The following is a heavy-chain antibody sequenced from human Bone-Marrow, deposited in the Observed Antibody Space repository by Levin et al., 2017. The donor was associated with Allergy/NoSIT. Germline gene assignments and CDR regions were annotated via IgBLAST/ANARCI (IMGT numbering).Heavy chain of an antibody. Sequence: ASVKVSCKASGYTFTGYYMHWVRQAPGQGLEWMGWINPNSGGTNYAQKFQGWVTMTRDTSISTAYMELSRLRSDDTAVYYCARSSSGGPYWYFDLWGRGTLVTVSS. D-gene: IGHD6-19*01. J-gene: IGHJ2*01. CDR2: INPNSGGT. CDR3: ARSSSGGPYWYFDL. V-gene: IGHV1-2*04. CDR1: GYTFTGYY.